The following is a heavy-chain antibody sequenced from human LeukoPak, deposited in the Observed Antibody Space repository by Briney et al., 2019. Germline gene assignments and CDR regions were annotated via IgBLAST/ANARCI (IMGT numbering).Heavy chain of an antibody. CDR2: ISAYNGNT. J-gene: IGHJ6*03. D-gene: IGHD3-3*01. Sequence: GASVKVSCKASGYTFASYGISWVRQAPGQGLEWMGWISAYNGNTNYAQKLQGRVTMTTDTSTSTAYMELRSLRSDDTAVYYCARVKVTIRAGATPGRYYYMDVWGKGTTVTVSS. CDR3: ARVKVTIRAGATPGRYYYMDV. CDR1: GYTFASYG. V-gene: IGHV1-18*01.